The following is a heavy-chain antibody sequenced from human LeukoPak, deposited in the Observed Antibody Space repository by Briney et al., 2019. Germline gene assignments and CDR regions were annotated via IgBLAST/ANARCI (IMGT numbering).Heavy chain of an antibody. Sequence: ASVKVSCKASGYTFTSYDINWVRQATGQGLEWMGWMNPNSGNTGYAQKFQGRVTMTRNTSISTAYMELSSLRSEDTAVYYCVTRPRYSKKHWYFDLWGRGTLVTVSS. V-gene: IGHV1-8*01. J-gene: IGHJ2*01. D-gene: IGHD5-18*01. CDR1: GYTFTSYD. CDR2: MNPNSGNT. CDR3: VTRPRYSKKHWYFDL.